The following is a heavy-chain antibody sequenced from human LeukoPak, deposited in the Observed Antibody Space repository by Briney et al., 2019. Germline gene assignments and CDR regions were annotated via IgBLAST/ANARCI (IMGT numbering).Heavy chain of an antibody. Sequence: SVKVSCKTSGGTFNNSAISWVRQAPGQGLEWLGGIMPLFGTAGYAQKFQGRVTITKDESMRTVYLELTSLTSDDTAVYYCARDVHGDYGSGWFDPWGQGTLVSVSS. CDR3: ARDVHGDYGSGWFDP. CDR2: IMPLFGTA. V-gene: IGHV1-69*05. CDR1: GGTFNNSA. J-gene: IGHJ5*02. D-gene: IGHD4-17*01.